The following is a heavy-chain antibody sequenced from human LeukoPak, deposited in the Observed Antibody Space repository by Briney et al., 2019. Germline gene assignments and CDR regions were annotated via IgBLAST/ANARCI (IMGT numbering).Heavy chain of an antibody. V-gene: IGHV3-30*03. CDR1: GFIFNSYG. Sequence: GGSLRLSCAASGFIFNSYGMHWVRQAPGKGLEWVAVISYDGSNKYYADSVKGRFTISRDNSKNTLYLQMNSLRADDTAVYYCARDLGYYMDVWGKGTTVTISS. J-gene: IGHJ6*03. CDR3: ARDLGYYMDV. CDR2: ISYDGSNK.